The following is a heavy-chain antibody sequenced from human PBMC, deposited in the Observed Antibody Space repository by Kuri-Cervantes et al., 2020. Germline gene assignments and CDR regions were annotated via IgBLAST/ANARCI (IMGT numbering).Heavy chain of an antibody. CDR1: GFTFSSYA. CDR2: ISSSSSTI. D-gene: IGHD6-19*01. J-gene: IGHJ6*02. V-gene: IGHV3-48*02. CDR3: ARDQWLVEGYYGMDV. Sequence: LSLTCAASGFTFSSYAMHWVRQAPGKGLEWVSYISSSSSTIYYADSVKGRFTISRDNAKNSLYLQMNSLRDEDTAVYYCARDQWLVEGYYGMDVWGQGTTVTVSS.